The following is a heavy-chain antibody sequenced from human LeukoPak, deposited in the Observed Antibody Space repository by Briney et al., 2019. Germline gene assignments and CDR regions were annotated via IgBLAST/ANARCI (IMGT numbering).Heavy chain of an antibody. J-gene: IGHJ4*02. V-gene: IGHV4-4*07. CDR2: FYTSGSP. D-gene: IGHD1-26*01. Sequence: NPSETLSLTCTVSGDSISSYYWSWIRQPAGQGLEWIGRFYTSGSPTYNPSLKSRVSMSLDTSKNQFSLKLSSVTAADTAVYYCARYREGSGSYYAAPFDYWGQGTLVTVSS. CDR3: ARYREGSGSYYAAPFDY. CDR1: GDSISSYY.